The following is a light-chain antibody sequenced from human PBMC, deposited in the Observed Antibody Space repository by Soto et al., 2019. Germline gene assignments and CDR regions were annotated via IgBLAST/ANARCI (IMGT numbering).Light chain of an antibody. Sequence: QSVLTQPPSTSGTPGQRVTISCSGSSTNVGVNPVNWYQQFPGTAPRLLIYTNDHRPSGVPGRFSGSKSGTTASLDISVLQSDDEADYYCAAWDDSLYGLVFGGGTKLTVL. CDR1: STNVGVNP. CDR3: AAWDDSLYGLV. J-gene: IGLJ2*01. V-gene: IGLV1-44*01. CDR2: TND.